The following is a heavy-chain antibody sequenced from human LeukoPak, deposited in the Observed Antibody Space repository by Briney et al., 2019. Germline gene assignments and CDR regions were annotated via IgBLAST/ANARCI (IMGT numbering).Heavy chain of an antibody. Sequence: GGSLRLSCAASGFSFRSSSYNWGRQAPGKGLEWVSSINTVSSYIYYADSLKGRFTISRDNAKNSVYLQMDSLRAEDSAVYYCDRLTRNSDRSAFFYYYDYWGQGTLVTVSS. CDR2: INTVSSYI. J-gene: IGHJ4*02. V-gene: IGHV3-21*06. CDR3: DRLTRNSDRSAFFYYYDY. D-gene: IGHD3-22*01. CDR1: GFSFRSSS.